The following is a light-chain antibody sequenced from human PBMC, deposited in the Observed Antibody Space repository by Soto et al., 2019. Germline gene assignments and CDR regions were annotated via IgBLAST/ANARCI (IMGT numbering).Light chain of an antibody. CDR1: QSISGW. Sequence: TQSPDTVSLSPGERATLSCRASQSISGWLAWYQQKPGKAPNLLIYDVSNLKGGVPSRFSGSGSGTHFTLTISSLQPEDFATYYCQQLHGYPITFGQGTRLEIK. J-gene: IGKJ5*01. CDR3: QQLHGYPIT. V-gene: IGKV1-5*01. CDR2: DVS.